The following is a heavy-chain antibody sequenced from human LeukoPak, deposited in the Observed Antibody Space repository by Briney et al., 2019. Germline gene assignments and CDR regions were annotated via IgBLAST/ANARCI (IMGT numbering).Heavy chain of an antibody. CDR2: ISAYNGNT. Sequence: GPSVKVSCKASGYTFTSYGISWVRQAPGQGLEWMGWISAYNGNTNYAQKLQGRVTMTTDTSTSTAYMELRSLRSDDTAVYYCARSGYYDSSGYYYPMEFDYWGQGTLVTVSS. CDR1: GYTFTSYG. V-gene: IGHV1-18*01. J-gene: IGHJ4*02. D-gene: IGHD3-22*01. CDR3: ARSGYYDSSGYYYPMEFDY.